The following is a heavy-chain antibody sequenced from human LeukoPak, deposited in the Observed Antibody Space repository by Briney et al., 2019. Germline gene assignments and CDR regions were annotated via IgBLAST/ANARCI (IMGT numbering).Heavy chain of an antibody. CDR2: ITGSGGNA. CDR3: TKWGDYDVLTGYYVSDY. V-gene: IGHV3-23*01. Sequence: PGASLRLSCAASGLTFSNYAMSWVRQAPGKGLEWVSAITGSGGNAYYADSVKGRFTTSRDNSKNTVFQQMNSLRAEDTAVYYCTKWGDYDVLTGYYVSDYWGQGTLVTVSS. J-gene: IGHJ4*02. CDR1: GLTFSNYA. D-gene: IGHD3-9*01.